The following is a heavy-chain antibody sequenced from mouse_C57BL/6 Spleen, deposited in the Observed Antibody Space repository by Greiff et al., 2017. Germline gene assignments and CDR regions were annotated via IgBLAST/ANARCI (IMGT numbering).Heavy chain of an antibody. V-gene: IGHV3-6*01. D-gene: IGHD1-1*01. J-gene: IGHJ2*01. Sequence: EVKLMESGPGLVKPSQSLSLTCSVTGYSITSGYYWNWIRQFPGNKLEWMGCISYDGSNNYNPSLKNRISITRDTSKNQFFLKLNSVTTEDTATYYCARVDYGSSYDYWGQGTTLTVSS. CDR2: ISYDGSN. CDR3: ARVDYGSSYDY. CDR1: GYSITSGYY.